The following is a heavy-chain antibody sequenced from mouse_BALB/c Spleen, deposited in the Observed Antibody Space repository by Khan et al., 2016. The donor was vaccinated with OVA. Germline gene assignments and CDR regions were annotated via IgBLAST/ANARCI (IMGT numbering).Heavy chain of an antibody. CDR2: IWAGGST. J-gene: IGHJ2*01. CDR3: ASLEDI. V-gene: IGHV2-9*02. CDR1: GFSLTSYG. Sequence: QVQLKESGPGLVAPSQSLSITCTVSGFSLTSYGVHWVRQPPGKGLEWLGVIWAGGSTNYNSALMSRLSISKDKSKSQVFLKINSLQTEYTAMYYCASLEDIWGQGTTLTVSS. D-gene: IGHD1-3*01.